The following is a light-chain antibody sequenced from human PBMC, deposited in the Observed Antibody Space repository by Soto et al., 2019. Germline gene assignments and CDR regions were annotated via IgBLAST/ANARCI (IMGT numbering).Light chain of an antibody. CDR2: DVS. Sequence: QSVLTQPASVSGSPGQSITISCTGTSSDVGGYNYVSWYQQHPDKATKVMNYDVSSLPSGVSNRFSGSKSGNTASLTISGLQAEDEADYYCSSYRSGSTHYVFGTGTKVTVL. V-gene: IGLV2-14*01. J-gene: IGLJ1*01. CDR1: SSDVGGYNY. CDR3: SSYRSGSTHYV.